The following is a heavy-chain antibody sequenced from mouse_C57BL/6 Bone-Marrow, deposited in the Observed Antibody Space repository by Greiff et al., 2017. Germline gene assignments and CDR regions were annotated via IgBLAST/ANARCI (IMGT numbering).Heavy chain of an antibody. CDR2: IYPGSGST. J-gene: IGHJ4*01. CDR1: GYTFTSYW. V-gene: IGHV1-55*01. Sequence: QIQLQQSGAELVKPGASVKMSCKASGYTFTSYWITWVKQRPGQGLEWIGDIYPGSGSTNYNEKFKSKATLTVDTSSSTAYMQLSSLTSEHSAVYYCASLGYYGSDYAMDYWGQGTSVTVSS. CDR3: ASLGYYGSDYAMDY. D-gene: IGHD1-1*01.